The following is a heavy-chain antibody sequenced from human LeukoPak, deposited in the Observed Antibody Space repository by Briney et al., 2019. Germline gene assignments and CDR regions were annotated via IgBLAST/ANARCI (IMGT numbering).Heavy chain of an antibody. V-gene: IGHV4-31*03. CDR3: ARGWMATIHFDS. CDR1: GDSFSSGGYY. CDR2: IYYSGTT. D-gene: IGHD5-24*01. Sequence: PSETLSLTCTVSGDSFSSGGYYWSWIRQLPGKGLEWIGYIYYSGTTYCNPSLKSRVTISVDTSKNQFSLKLNSVTAADTAVYYCARGWMATIHFDSWGQGTLVTVSS. J-gene: IGHJ4*02.